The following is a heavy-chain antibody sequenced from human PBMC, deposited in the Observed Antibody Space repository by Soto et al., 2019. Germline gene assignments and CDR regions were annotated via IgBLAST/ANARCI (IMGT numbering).Heavy chain of an antibody. Sequence: QVQLQESGPGLVKPSETLSLTCTVSGGSMTNYYWAWIRQAAGQGLEWVGRIFYNGETNYNPSLKSRVILSRDRSRSQFSLGLTSVTAADTAVYFCGREGDYSDNNGQPLFDYWGQGTLVSVFS. J-gene: IGHJ4*02. V-gene: IGHV4-4*07. CDR2: IFYNGET. CDR1: GGSMTNYY. CDR3: GREGDYSDNNGQPLFDY. D-gene: IGHD2-8*01.